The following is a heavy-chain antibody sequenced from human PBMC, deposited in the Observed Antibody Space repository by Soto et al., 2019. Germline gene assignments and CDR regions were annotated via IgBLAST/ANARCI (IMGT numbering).Heavy chain of an antibody. CDR2: IYYTGIT. Sequence: SETLSLTCTVSGGSVSGVDYFWSWIRQSPGKGLEWIGYIYYTGITHLNPSLKSRLTMAVDTSKNEFSLKLTSVSAADTAVYFCARYRFSGTWSKFDYWGQGTLVTVPQ. CDR1: GGSVSGVDYF. V-gene: IGHV4-30-4*01. D-gene: IGHD6-13*01. CDR3: ARYRFSGTWSKFDY. J-gene: IGHJ4*02.